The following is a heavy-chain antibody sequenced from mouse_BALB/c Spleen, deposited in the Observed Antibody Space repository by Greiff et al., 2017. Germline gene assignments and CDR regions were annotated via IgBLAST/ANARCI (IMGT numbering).Heavy chain of an antibody. V-gene: IGHV1-14*01. J-gene: IGHJ3*01. CDR2: INPYNDGT. Sequence: EVQLVESGPELVKPGASVKMSCKASGYTFTSYVMHWVKQKPGQGLEWIGYINPYNDGTKYNEKFKGKATLTSDKSSSTAYMELSSLTSEDSAVYYCARGGGPGRFAYWGQGTLVTVSA. CDR1: GYTFTSYV. D-gene: IGHD1-1*02. CDR3: ARGGGPGRFAY.